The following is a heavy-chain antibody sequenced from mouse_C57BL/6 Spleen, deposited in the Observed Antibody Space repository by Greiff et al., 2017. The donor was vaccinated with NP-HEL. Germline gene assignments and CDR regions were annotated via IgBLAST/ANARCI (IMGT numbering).Heavy chain of an antibody. CDR2: INPNNGGT. J-gene: IGHJ1*03. V-gene: IGHV1-18*01. CDR3: ASSYGSSSDWYFDV. D-gene: IGHD1-1*01. Sequence: VQLQQSGPELVKPGASVKIPCKASGYTFTDYNMDWVKQSHGKSLEWIGDINPNNGGTIYNQKFKGKATLTVDKSSSTAYMELRSLTSEDTAVYYCASSYGSSSDWYFDVWGTGTTVTVSS. CDR1: GYTFTDYN.